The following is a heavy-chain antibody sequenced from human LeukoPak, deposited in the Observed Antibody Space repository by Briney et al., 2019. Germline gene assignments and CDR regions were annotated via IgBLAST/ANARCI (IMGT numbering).Heavy chain of an antibody. J-gene: IGHJ3*02. Sequence: SETLSLTCTVSGGSISSYYWSWIRQPAGKGLEWIGRIYTSGSTNYNPSLKSRVTMSVDTSKNQFSLKLSSVTAADTAVYYCARAGLERLRGAFDIWGQGTMVTVSS. V-gene: IGHV4-4*07. CDR2: IYTSGST. D-gene: IGHD1-1*01. CDR3: ARAGLERLRGAFDI. CDR1: GGSISSYY.